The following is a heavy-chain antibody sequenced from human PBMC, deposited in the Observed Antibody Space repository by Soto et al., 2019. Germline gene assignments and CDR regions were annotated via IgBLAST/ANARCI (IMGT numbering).Heavy chain of an antibody. J-gene: IGHJ4*02. D-gene: IGHD6-13*01. CDR2: ISDDGSNK. CDR3: ARDRFASSWSYFDY. V-gene: IGHV3-30-3*01. Sequence: QVQLVESGGGVVQPGRSLRLSCEASGFTFSNYALHWVRQAPGKGLEWVAVISDDGSNKYYADSVKGRFTISRDNSKNTLYLQMNSLRAEDTAVYDCARDRFASSWSYFDYWGQGTPVTVSS. CDR1: GFTFSNYA.